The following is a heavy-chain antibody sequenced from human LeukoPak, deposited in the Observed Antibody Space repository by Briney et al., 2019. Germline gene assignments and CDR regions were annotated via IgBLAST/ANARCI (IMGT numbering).Heavy chain of an antibody. CDR2: IYSGGNT. CDR1: GFTVSSNY. Sequence: GGSLRLSCAASGFTVSSNYMSWVRQAPGKGREWVSVIYSGGNTYYADSVKGRFTISRDNSKNTLYLQMNSLRAEDTAVYYCARDEVATTLDYWGQGTLVTVSS. CDR3: ARDEVATTLDY. J-gene: IGHJ4*02. D-gene: IGHD5-12*01. V-gene: IGHV3-66*02.